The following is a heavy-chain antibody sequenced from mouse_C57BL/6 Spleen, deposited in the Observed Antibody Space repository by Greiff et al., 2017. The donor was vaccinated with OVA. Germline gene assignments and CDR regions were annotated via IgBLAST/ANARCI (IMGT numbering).Heavy chain of an antibody. J-gene: IGHJ1*03. CDR2: IYPGDGDT. D-gene: IGHD1-1*01. CDR1: GYAFSSSW. Sequence: QVQLQQSGPELVKPGASVQISCKASGYAFSSSWMNWVKQRPGKGLEWIGRIYPGDGDTNYNGKFMGKATLTADKSSSTAYMQLSSLTSEDSSVYFCARNYYVISYWYFDVWGTGTTVTVSS. CDR3: ARNYYVISYWYFDV. V-gene: IGHV1-82*01.